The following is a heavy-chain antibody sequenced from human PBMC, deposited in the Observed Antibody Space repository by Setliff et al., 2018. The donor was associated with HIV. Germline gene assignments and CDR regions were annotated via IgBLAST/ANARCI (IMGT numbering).Heavy chain of an antibody. J-gene: IGHJ4*02. CDR1: GYTFTSYY. V-gene: IGHV1-46*01. Sequence: GASVKVSCKASGYTFTSYYMHWVRQAPGQGLEWMGIINPSGGSTSYAQKFQGRVTMTRDTSTSTVYMELSSLRSEDTAVYYCARGHNYYGSGSYYSTVYYFDYWGQGALVTVSS. D-gene: IGHD3-10*01. CDR3: ARGHNYYGSGSYYSTVYYFDY. CDR2: INPSGGST.